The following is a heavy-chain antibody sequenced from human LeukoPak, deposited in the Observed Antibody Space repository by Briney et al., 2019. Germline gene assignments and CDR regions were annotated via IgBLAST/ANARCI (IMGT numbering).Heavy chain of an antibody. D-gene: IGHD1-14*01. CDR3: ARDSRSPGPVFSDY. J-gene: IGHJ4*02. CDR2: ISAYDAKT. V-gene: IGHV1-18*01. CDR1: GYTFVRHG. Sequence: ASVIVSCRASGYTFVRHGVNWVRQAPGQGLEGMGWISAYDAKTHYAESLQGRVTMTRDISASTVYMELRSLTSDDTAVYYCARDSRSPGPVFSDYWGQGTLVTVSS.